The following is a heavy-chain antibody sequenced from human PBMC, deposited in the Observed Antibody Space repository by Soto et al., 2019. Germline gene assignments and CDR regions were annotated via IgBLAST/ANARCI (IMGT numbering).Heavy chain of an antibody. CDR1: GDTFTSYA. Sequence: ASVKLSCKASGDTFTSYAMHCVRQAPGQRLEWMGWINAGNGNTKYSQKFQGRVTITRDTSASTAYMELSSLRSEDTAVYYCAGGIAAAGPFDYWGQGTLVTVSS. CDR2: INAGNGNT. J-gene: IGHJ4*02. D-gene: IGHD6-13*01. CDR3: AGGIAAAGPFDY. V-gene: IGHV1-3*01.